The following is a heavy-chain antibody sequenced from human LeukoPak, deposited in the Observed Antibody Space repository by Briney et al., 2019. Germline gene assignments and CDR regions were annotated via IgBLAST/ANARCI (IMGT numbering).Heavy chain of an antibody. J-gene: IGHJ5*02. D-gene: IGHD3-22*01. CDR3: AKGRYDIT. CDR1: GFTFDDYG. V-gene: IGHV3-23*01. Sequence: PGGSLRLSCAASGFTFDDYGMSWVRQAPGKGLEWVSGISGIGGKTYYADSVKGRFTISRDNSKNTLYLQMNSLRAEDTAVYYCAKGRYDITWGQGTLVTVSS. CDR2: ISGIGGKT.